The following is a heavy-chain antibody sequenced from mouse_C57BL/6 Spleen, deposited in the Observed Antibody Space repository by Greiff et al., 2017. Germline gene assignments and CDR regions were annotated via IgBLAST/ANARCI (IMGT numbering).Heavy chain of an antibody. D-gene: IGHD1-1*01. Sequence: EVQLQQSGPGMVKPSQSLSLTCTVTGYSITSGYDWHWIRHFPGNKLEWMGYIRYSGSTNYNPSLKSRISITHDTSKNHFFLKLNSVTTEDTATYYCARGSYWDFDVWGTGTTVTVSS. J-gene: IGHJ1*03. CDR2: IRYSGST. CDR3: ARGSYWDFDV. V-gene: IGHV3-1*01. CDR1: GYSITSGYD.